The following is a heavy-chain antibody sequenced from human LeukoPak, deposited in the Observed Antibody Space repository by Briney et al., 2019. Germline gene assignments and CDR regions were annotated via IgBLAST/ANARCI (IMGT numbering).Heavy chain of an antibody. Sequence: ASVKVSCKASGYIFTSYYMYWVRQAPGQGLEWMGGIIPMFGTAKYAQKFQGRVTITADESTNTAYMELSSLRSEDTAVYYCASFMSHLGVAYFGYWGQGTLVIVSS. CDR2: IIPMFGTA. V-gene: IGHV1-69*13. D-gene: IGHD3-16*01. CDR1: GYIFTSYY. J-gene: IGHJ4*02. CDR3: ASFMSHLGVAYFGY.